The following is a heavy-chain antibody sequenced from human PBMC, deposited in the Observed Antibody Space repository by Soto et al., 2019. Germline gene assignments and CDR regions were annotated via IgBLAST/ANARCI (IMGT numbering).Heavy chain of an antibody. CDR1: GFIFSSYA. Sequence: PGGSLRLSCAASGFIFSSYAMSWVRQAPGKGLEWVSAISGNGGSTYYADSVKGRFTISRDNSKNTLYLQMNSLRAEDTAVYYCAKDQGYYDFWSGYYKYYYYYGMDVWGQGTTVTVSS. V-gene: IGHV3-23*01. D-gene: IGHD3-3*01. CDR3: AKDQGYYDFWSGYYKYYYYYGMDV. CDR2: ISGNGGST. J-gene: IGHJ6*02.